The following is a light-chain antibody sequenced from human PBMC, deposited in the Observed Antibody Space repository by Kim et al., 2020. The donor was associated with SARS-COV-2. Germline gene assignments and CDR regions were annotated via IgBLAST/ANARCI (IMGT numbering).Light chain of an antibody. V-gene: IGKV1-5*03. J-gene: IGKJ4*01. CDR1: QSISSW. CDR3: QQYDSSPLT. CDR2: KAS. Sequence: EIQMTQSPSTLSASVGDKVTITCRASQSISSWLAWYQQKPGKAPNLLIYKASSLETGVPSRFSGTGSGTEFTLTISSLQPDDFATYYCQQYDSSPLTFGGGTKVDIK.